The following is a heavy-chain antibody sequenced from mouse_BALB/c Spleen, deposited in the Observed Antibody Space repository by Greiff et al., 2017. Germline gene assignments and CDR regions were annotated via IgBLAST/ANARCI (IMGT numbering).Heavy chain of an antibody. CDR2: IDPSDSYT. J-gene: IGHJ4*01. Sequence: QVQLQQSGAELVKPGASVKLSCKASGYTFTSYWMHWVKQRPGQGLEWIGEIDPSDSYTNYNQKFKGKATLTVDKSSSTAYMQLSSLTSEDSAVYYCARGGDYGLDYWGQGTSVTVSS. CDR3: ARGGDYGLDY. V-gene: IGHV1-69*02. CDR1: GYTFTSYW. D-gene: IGHD2-4*01.